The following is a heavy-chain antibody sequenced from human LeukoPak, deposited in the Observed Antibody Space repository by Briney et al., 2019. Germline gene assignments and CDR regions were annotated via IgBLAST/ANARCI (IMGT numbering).Heavy chain of an antibody. D-gene: IGHD6-13*01. J-gene: IGHJ4*02. V-gene: IGHV3-48*01. CDR3: ARDPLSSSSFDL. CDR2: ISSRGATI. CDR1: GFTFSSYS. Sequence: AGSLRLSCAASGFTFSSYSMNWVRQAPGKGLEWVSYISSRGATIYYADSVKGRFTISRDNAKNSLYLQMNSLRAEDTAVYYCARDPLSSSSFDLWGQGTLVTVSS.